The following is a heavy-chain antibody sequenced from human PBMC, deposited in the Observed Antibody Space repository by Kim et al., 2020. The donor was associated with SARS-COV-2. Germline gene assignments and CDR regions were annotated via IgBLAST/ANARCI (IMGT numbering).Heavy chain of an antibody. D-gene: IGHD2-8*01. CDR2: INPNNGGT. J-gene: IGHJ5*02. V-gene: IGHV1-2*02. CDR1: GNSFTGYY. Sequence: ASVKVSCKASGNSFTGYYLHWVRQAPGQGLEWMGWINPNNGGTDYAQIFQGRVTLTRDTSLSTAYMELSRLRSDDTAVYYCARGRMTGPIRNWFDPWGQGTLVTVSS. CDR3: ARGRMTGPIRNWFDP.